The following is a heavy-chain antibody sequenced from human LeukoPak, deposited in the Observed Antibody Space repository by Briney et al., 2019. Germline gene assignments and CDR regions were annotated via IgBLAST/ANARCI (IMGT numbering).Heavy chain of an antibody. Sequence: SETLSLTCTVSGYSVSTGYYWGWIRQPPGKGLEWIGNIYRSGNTHCNPSLKSRVTISVDTSKNQFSLKVSYVTAADTAVYYCARRTTYFGWLPSESPSCFDYWGQGTLVTVSS. D-gene: IGHD3-9*01. V-gene: IGHV4-38-2*02. CDR2: IYRSGNT. CDR3: ARRTTYFGWLPSESPSCFDY. J-gene: IGHJ4*02. CDR1: GYSVSTGYY.